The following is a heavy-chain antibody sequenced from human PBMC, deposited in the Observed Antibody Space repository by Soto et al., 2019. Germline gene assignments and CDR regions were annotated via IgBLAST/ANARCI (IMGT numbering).Heavy chain of an antibody. CDR1: GGSISSYY. J-gene: IGHJ6*03. CDR2: VYYSGTT. V-gene: IGHV4-59*08. Sequence: PSETLSLTCTVSGGSISSYYWTWIRQPPGKGLEWVGYVYYSGTTYYNPSLQSRVTISVDTSKNQFSLKLNSVTAADTAVYYCARQQPYYDFWSGAYSYYYTDVWGKGTTVTVSS. CDR3: ARQQPYYDFWSGAYSYYYTDV. D-gene: IGHD3-3*01.